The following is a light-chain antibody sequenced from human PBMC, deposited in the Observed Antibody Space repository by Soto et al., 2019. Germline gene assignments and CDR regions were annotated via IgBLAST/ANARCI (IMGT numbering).Light chain of an antibody. Sequence: EIVITQSPATLSVSPGERATLSCRASQSVSSNLAWYEQKPAQAPRLLLYGASTRATGIPARFSGSGSGTEFTLTISSLQSEDFAVYDCQQYDNWPTWTFGQGTKVDIK. CDR2: GAS. V-gene: IGKV3-15*01. CDR3: QQYDNWPTWT. CDR1: QSVSSN. J-gene: IGKJ1*01.